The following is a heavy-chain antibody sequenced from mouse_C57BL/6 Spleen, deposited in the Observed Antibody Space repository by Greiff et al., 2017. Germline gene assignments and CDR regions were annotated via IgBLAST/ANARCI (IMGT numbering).Heavy chain of an antibody. V-gene: IGHV1-26*01. CDR3: ASSYGNYEGAMDY. CDR2: INPNNGGT. D-gene: IGHD2-1*01. CDR1: GYTFTDYY. J-gene: IGHJ4*01. Sequence: EVQLQQSGPELVKPGASVKISCKASGYTFTDYYMNWVKQSHGKSLEWIGDINPNNGGTSYNQKFKGKATLTVDKSSSTAYMELRSLTSEDSAVYYCASSYGNYEGAMDYWGQGTSVTVSS.